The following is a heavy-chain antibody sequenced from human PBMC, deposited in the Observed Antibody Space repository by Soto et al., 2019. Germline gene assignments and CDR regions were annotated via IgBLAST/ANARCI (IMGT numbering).Heavy chain of an antibody. CDR1: GYSISSGYH. Sequence: SETLSLTCAVSGYSISSGYHWGWIRQPPGKGLEWIASIYYSGSTYYNPSLKSRVTIALDTSKNQFSLRLRCVTAADTAVYYCERRRYGLDVWGQGTKVTVSS. CDR2: IYYSGST. J-gene: IGHJ6*02. CDR3: ERRRYGLDV. V-gene: IGHV4-38-2*01.